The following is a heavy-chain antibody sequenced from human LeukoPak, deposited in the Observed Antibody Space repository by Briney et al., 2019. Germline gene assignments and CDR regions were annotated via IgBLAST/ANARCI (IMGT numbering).Heavy chain of an antibody. CDR1: GFTFSSYG. Sequence: GGSLRLSCAASGFTFSSYGMHWVRQAPGKGLEWAAFIRYDGSNKYYADSVKGRFTISRDNSKNTLYLQMNSLRAEDTAVYYCARRAYCTNGVCISYYYYMDVWGKGTTVTVSS. CDR2: IRYDGSNK. CDR3: ARRAYCTNGVCISYYYYMDV. D-gene: IGHD2-8*01. J-gene: IGHJ6*03. V-gene: IGHV3-30*02.